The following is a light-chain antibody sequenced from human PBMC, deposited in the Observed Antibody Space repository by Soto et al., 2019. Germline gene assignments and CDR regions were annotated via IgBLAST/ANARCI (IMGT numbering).Light chain of an antibody. CDR3: QSYDSSLSGYVV. CDR2: GNS. CDR1: RSNIGAGYD. J-gene: IGLJ2*01. Sequence: QSVLTQPPSVSGAPGQRVTISCTGSRSNIGAGYDVHWYQQLPGTAPKLLIYGNSNRPSGVPDRFSGSKSGTLASLAITGLQAGDEADYYCQSYDSSLSGYVVFGGGTKLTVL. V-gene: IGLV1-40*01.